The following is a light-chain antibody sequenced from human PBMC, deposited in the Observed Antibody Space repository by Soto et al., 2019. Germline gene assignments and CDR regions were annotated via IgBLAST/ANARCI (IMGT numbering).Light chain of an antibody. CDR1: QFVSSNH. J-gene: IGKJ1*01. CDR2: GVF. V-gene: IGKV3-20*01. CDR3: QQYGSSRT. Sequence: EIVLTQSPDTLSLSPGERATLSYRASQFVSSNHLAWYQQKPGQAPRLLIYGVFSRATGIPDRFSGSGSGTDFTLTISRLEPEDFAVYYCQQYGSSRTFGQGTKVEI.